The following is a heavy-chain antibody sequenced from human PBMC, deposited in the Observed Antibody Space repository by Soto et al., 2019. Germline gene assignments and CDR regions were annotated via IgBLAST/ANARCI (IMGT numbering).Heavy chain of an antibody. CDR1: GYTFTDYG. Sequence: QVQLVQSGAEVKKPGASVKVSCKASGYTFTDYGVIWVRQAPGQGLEWMGWINIYNGKTNYAPKVQARVTMTTDTSTTTAYMELRRLKSDDTAVYYCARDQYAVGGDFWGQGTLVTVSS. J-gene: IGHJ4*02. CDR3: ARDQYAVGGDF. V-gene: IGHV1-18*01. D-gene: IGHD2-15*01. CDR2: INIYNGKT.